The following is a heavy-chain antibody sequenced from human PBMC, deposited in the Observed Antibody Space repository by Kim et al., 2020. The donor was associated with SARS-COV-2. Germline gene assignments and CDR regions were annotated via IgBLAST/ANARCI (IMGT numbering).Heavy chain of an antibody. Sequence: SETLSLTCAVYGVSFSGYYWSWIRQPPGKGLEWIGEINHSGRTNYNPSLKSRVTISVDTSKNQFSLKLTSVTAADAALYFCARRLSNTSGWGSHYCDLWGQGILVTVSS. CDR1: GVSFSGYY. CDR2: INHSGRT. J-gene: IGHJ1*01. D-gene: IGHD3-10*01. CDR3: ARRLSNTSGWGSHYCDL. V-gene: IGHV4-34*01.